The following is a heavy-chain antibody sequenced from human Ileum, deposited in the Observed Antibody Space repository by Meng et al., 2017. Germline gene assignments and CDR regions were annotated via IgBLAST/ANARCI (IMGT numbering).Heavy chain of an antibody. Sequence: VQSRESGPGLVKPCGPLSLTCAVSGVSISSAIWWGWVRQPPGKGLEWIGEIFQSGSTNYNPSLKSRVSISVDKSKNHLSLSLSSVTAADTAVYYCAKAAAYNLDIWGQGALVTVSS. CDR3: AKAAAYNLDI. CDR1: GVSISSAIW. V-gene: IGHV4-4*02. CDR2: IFQSGST. J-gene: IGHJ4*02. D-gene: IGHD1-14*01.